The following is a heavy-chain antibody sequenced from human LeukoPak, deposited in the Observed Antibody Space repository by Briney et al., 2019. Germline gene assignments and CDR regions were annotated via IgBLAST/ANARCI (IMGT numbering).Heavy chain of an antibody. V-gene: IGHV1-2*02. Sequence: ASVKVSCKASGYTFTGYYMHWVRQAPGQGLEWMGWINPNSGGTNYAQKFQGRVTMTRDTSISTAYMELSRLRSDDTAVYYCARCWCSSDYYYYYMDVWGKGTTVTVSS. J-gene: IGHJ6*03. CDR3: ARCWCSSDYYYYYMDV. CDR1: GYTFTGYY. CDR2: INPNSGGT. D-gene: IGHD6-25*01.